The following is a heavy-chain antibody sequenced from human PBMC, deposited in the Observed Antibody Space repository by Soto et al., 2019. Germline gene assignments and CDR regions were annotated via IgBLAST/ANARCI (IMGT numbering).Heavy chain of an antibody. D-gene: IGHD2-21*01. CDR2: IHHIGST. CDR3: ARVPVAPENWFDP. CDR1: GGSISSGGYY. J-gene: IGHJ5*02. Sequence: QVQLQESGPGLVKPSQTLSLSCTVSGGSISSGGYYWSWIRQHPGKGLEWIGYIHHIGSTYYNPSLKSRVAISVDTSKNQFSLRLRSVTAADTAMYYCARVPVAPENWFDPWGQGTLVTVS. V-gene: IGHV4-31*03.